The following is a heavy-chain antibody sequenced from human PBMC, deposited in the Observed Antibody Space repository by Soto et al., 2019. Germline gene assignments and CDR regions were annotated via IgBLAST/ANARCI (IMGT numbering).Heavy chain of an antibody. CDR2: ISAYNGNT. CDR1: GYTFTSYG. J-gene: IGHJ6*02. D-gene: IGHD5-12*01. CDR3: ARTIVATTTSYEGMDV. V-gene: IGHV1-18*01. Sequence: QVQLVQSGAEVKKPGASVKVSCKASGYTFTSYGISWVRQAPGQGLEWMGWISAYNGNTNYAQKLQGRVTMTTDTSTSTAYMELRTLRPDDSAVYYCARTIVATTTSYEGMDVWGQGTTVTVSS.